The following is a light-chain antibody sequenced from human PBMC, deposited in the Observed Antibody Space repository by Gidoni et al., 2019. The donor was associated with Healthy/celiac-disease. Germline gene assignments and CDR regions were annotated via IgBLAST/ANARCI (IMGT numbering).Light chain of an antibody. V-gene: IGKV1-39*01. CDR2: AAS. J-gene: IGKJ4*01. CDR3: QQSYSTPNT. CDR1: QSISSY. Sequence: DIQMNQSPSSLSASVGDRVTITCRASQSISSYLNWYQQKPWKAPKLLIYAASSLQSGVPSRFSGSGSGTDFTLTISSLQPEDFATYYCQQSYSTPNTFGGGTKVEIK.